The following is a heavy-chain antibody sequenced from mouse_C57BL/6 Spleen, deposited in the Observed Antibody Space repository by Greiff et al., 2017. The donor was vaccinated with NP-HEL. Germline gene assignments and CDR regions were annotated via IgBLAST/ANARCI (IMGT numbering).Heavy chain of an antibody. CDR3: ARTGDSNYPYAMDY. V-gene: IGHV1-4*01. CDR2: INPSSGYT. J-gene: IGHJ4*01. CDR1: GYTFTSYT. Sequence: VQLQQSGAELARPGASVKMSCKASGYTFTSYTMHWVKQRPGQGLEWIGYINPSSGYTKYNQKFKDKATLTADKSSSTAYMQLSSLTSEDSAVYYCARTGDSNYPYAMDYWGQGTSVTVSS. D-gene: IGHD2-5*01.